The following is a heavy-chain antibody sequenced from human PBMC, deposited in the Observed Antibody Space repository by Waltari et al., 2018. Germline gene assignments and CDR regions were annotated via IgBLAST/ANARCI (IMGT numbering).Heavy chain of an antibody. CDR2: INHSGCT. Sequence: QVQLQQWGAGLLKPSETLSLTCAVYGGSFSGYYWSWIRQPPGKGLEWIGEINHSGCTNHGPSLKSRVTLSVSTPNNHFSLELRSVTAADTAVYYCARAWYDILTRAPYYFDYWGQGTLVTVSS. CDR3: ARAWYDILTRAPYYFDY. CDR1: GGSFSGYY. V-gene: IGHV4-34*01. D-gene: IGHD3-9*01. J-gene: IGHJ4*02.